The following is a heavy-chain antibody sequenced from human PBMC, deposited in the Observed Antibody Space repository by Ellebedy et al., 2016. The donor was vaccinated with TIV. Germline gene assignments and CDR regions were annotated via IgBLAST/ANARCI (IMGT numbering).Heavy chain of an antibody. Sequence: ASVKVSXXASGYTFTSYGISWVRQAPGQGLEWMGWISAYNGNTNYAQKLQGRVTMTTDTSTSTAYMELRSLRSEDTAVYYCAPIYGDPPDYWGQGTLVTVSS. J-gene: IGHJ4*02. D-gene: IGHD4-17*01. CDR3: APIYGDPPDY. CDR2: ISAYNGNT. V-gene: IGHV1-18*01. CDR1: GYTFTSYG.